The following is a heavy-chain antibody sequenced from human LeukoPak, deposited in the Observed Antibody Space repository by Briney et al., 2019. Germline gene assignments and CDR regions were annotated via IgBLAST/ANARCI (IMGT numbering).Heavy chain of an antibody. Sequence: PGRSLRLSCAASGFTFSSYAMHWVRQAPGKGLEWVAVISYDGSNKYYADCVKGRFTISRDNSKNTLYLQMNSLRAEDTAVYYCARESLSGWGPLDAFDIWGQGTMVTVSS. V-gene: IGHV3-30*04. CDR3: ARESLSGWGPLDAFDI. CDR1: GFTFSSYA. D-gene: IGHD6-19*01. J-gene: IGHJ3*02. CDR2: ISYDGSNK.